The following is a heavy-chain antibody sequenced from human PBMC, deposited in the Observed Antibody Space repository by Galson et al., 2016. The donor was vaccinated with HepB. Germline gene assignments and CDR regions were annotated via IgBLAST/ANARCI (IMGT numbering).Heavy chain of an antibody. V-gene: IGHV1-18*01. CDR1: GYSFTNYG. J-gene: IGHJ4*02. CDR2: ISGYTGDT. CDR3: VRVLYYDILTGYYTGFDC. D-gene: IGHD3-9*01. Sequence: SVKVSCKASGYSFTNYGITWVRQAPGQGLEWMGWISGYTGDTSFAQSLQGRVIMTTDTYTNTAYMELRSLRSDDTAVYYCVRVLYYDILTGYYTGFDCWGQGTLVTVSS.